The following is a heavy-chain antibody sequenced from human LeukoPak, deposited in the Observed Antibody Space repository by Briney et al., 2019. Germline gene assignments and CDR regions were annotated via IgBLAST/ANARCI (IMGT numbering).Heavy chain of an antibody. Sequence: PGGSLRLSCAASGFTFSSYWMHWVRQAPGKGLVWVSRINSDGSSTSYADPVKGRFTISRDNAKNKLYLQMNSLRAEDTAVYYCAREKRWLLQHGHSFDYWGQGTLVTVSS. CDR3: AREKRWLLQHGHSFDY. V-gene: IGHV3-74*01. J-gene: IGHJ4*02. CDR1: GFTFSSYW. D-gene: IGHD5-24*01. CDR2: INSDGSST.